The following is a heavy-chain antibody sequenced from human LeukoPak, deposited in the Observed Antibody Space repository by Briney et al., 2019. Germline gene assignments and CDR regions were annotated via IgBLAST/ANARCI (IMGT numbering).Heavy chain of an antibody. CDR3: AKPHFDD. CDR1: GFTVSSNY. J-gene: IGHJ4*02. V-gene: IGHV3-66*04. CDR2: IQSGGTT. Sequence: GGSLRLSCAASGFTVSSNYMSWVRQAPGKGLEWVSTIQSGGTTYYGDSVKGRFTISTDNSKNTLYLQMNSLRAGDTAVYYCAKPHFDDWGQGTLVTVSS.